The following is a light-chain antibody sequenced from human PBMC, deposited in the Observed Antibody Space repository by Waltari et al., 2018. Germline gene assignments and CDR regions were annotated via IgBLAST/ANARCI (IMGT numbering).Light chain of an antibody. V-gene: IGKV3-11*01. J-gene: IGKJ5*01. Sequence: GQRPAFFCLARQNVSTPEPWYQQKPGQAPRLLIYDASTRATGIPARFSGSGSGTDFSLTISTLEPEDFAIDYCHQRSARDTFGQGTRLEI. CDR2: DAS. CDR3: HQRSARDT. CDR1: QNVSTP.